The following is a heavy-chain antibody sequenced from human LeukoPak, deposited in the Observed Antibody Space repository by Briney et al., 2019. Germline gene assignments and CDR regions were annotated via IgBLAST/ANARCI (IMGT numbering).Heavy chain of an antibody. CDR3: ARGRPAIIAARRGRWFDP. CDR2: IIPIFGTA. Sequence: SVKVSCKASGGTFSSYAISWVRQAPGQGLEWMGGIIPIFGTANYAQKFQGRVTITTDESTSTAYMELSSLRSEDTAVYYCARGRPAIIAARRGRWFDPWGQGTLVTVSS. CDR1: GGTFSSYA. J-gene: IGHJ5*02. V-gene: IGHV1-69*05. D-gene: IGHD6-6*01.